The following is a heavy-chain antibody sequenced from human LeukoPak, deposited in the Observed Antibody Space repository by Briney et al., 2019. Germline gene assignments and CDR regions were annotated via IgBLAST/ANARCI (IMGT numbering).Heavy chain of an antibody. Sequence: PSQTLSLTCTVSGGSISSGGYYWSWIRQHPGKGLEWIGYIYYSGSTYYNPSLKSPVTISVDTSKNQFSLKLSSVTAADTAVFYCARWAGSYHDYWGQGTLVTVSS. CDR2: IYYSGST. J-gene: IGHJ4*02. CDR1: GGSISSGGYY. V-gene: IGHV4-31*01. D-gene: IGHD3-10*01. CDR3: ARWAGSYHDY.